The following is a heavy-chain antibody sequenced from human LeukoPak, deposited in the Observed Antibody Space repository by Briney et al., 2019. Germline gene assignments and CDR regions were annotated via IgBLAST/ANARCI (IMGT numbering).Heavy chain of an antibody. CDR3: ARLNLYSNYVPYFDY. Sequence: SETLSPTCTVSGGSISSSSYYWGWIRQPPGKGLEWIGSIYYSGSTYYNPSLKSRVTISVDTSKNQFSLKLSSVTAADTAVYYCARLNLYSNYVPYFDYWGQGTLVTVSS. J-gene: IGHJ4*02. V-gene: IGHV4-39*07. D-gene: IGHD4-11*01. CDR1: GGSISSSSYY. CDR2: IYYSGST.